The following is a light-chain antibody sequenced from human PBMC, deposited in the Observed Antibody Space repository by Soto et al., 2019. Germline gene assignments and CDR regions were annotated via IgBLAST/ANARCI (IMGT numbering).Light chain of an antibody. CDR3: CSFAGSYVV. Sequence: SALTQPRSVSGSPGQSVTISCTGTSSDVGGYNYVSWYQQHPGKAPKLMIFDVTKRPSGVPDRFSGSKSGNTASLTISGLPAEDEAAYYCCSFAGSYVVFGGGTKVTVL. CDR2: DVT. CDR1: SSDVGGYNY. J-gene: IGLJ2*01. V-gene: IGLV2-11*01.